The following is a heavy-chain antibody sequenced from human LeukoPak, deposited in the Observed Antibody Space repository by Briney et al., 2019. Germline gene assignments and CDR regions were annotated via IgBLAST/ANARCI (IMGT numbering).Heavy chain of an antibody. CDR3: AKDWASIPAYFDY. CDR1: GFTFSIYG. D-gene: IGHD2/OR15-2a*01. J-gene: IGHJ4*02. Sequence: GGSLRLSCAASGFTFSIYGMHWVRQAPGKGLEWVAFIWFDGSNKYYADSVKGRFTISRDNSKNTLYLQMNSLRAEDTAVYYCAKDWASIPAYFDYWGQGTLVTVSS. CDR2: IWFDGSNK. V-gene: IGHV3-30*02.